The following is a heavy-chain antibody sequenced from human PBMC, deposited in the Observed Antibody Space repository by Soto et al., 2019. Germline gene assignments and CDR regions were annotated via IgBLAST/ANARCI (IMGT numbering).Heavy chain of an antibody. J-gene: IGHJ6*02. CDR3: ASLSSSSYYYYYGMDV. CDR1: GYSFPSYW. CDR2: IYPGDSDT. D-gene: IGHD6-6*01. V-gene: IGHV5-51*01. Sequence: PGESLKISCKGSGYSFPSYWIGWVRQMPGKGLEWMGIIYPGDSDTRYSPSFQGQVTVSADKSISTAYLQWSSLKASDTAMYYCASLSSSSYYYYYGMDVWGQGTTVTVSS.